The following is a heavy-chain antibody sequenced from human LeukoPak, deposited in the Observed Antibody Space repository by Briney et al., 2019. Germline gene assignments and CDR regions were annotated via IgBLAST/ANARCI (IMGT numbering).Heavy chain of an antibody. D-gene: IGHD6-19*01. CDR2: ISGSGAST. Sequence: GGSLRLSCAASGFTFTSYAMSWVRQAPGKGLEWVSTISGSGASTYYADSVKGRFTISRDSSKNTLYLQLNILRAEDTAVYFCAKAAQQWLAHLVYWGQGTLITVSS. V-gene: IGHV3-23*01. CDR1: GFTFTSYA. J-gene: IGHJ4*02. CDR3: AKAAQQWLAHLVY.